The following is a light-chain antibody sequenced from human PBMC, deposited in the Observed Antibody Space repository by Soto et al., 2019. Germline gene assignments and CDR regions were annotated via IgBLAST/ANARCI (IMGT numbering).Light chain of an antibody. CDR1: QSVLSK. V-gene: IGKV3-15*01. CDR3: QQYNNWPIT. CDR2: GAF. J-gene: IGKJ5*01. Sequence: EIVMTQSPATLSVSPGERATLSCRASQSVLSKLAWYQQKPCQAPRLLIYGAFTRATDIPGRFSGSGSGTEFTLTISSLQSADFAVYYGQQYNNWPITFGQGTRLEIK.